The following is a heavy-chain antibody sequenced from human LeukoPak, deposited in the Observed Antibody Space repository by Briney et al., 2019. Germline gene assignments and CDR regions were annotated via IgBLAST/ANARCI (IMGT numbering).Heavy chain of an antibody. CDR1: GYTFTSYG. J-gene: IGHJ5*02. CDR2: INPNSGGT. Sequence: ASVKVSCKASGYTFTSYGISWVRQAPGQGLEWMGWINPNSGGTNYAQKFQGRVTMTRDTSISTAYMELSRLRSDDTAVYYCARDSSSWYRGCWFDPWGQGTLVTVSS. V-gene: IGHV1-2*02. D-gene: IGHD6-13*01. CDR3: ARDSSSWYRGCWFDP.